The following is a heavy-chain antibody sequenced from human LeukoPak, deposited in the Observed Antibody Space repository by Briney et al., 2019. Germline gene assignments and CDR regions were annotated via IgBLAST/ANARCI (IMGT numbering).Heavy chain of an antibody. CDR3: CLRYCSGTSCPGY. D-gene: IGHD2-8*02. Sequence: GGSLRLSCAASRFTFSDAWLSWVRQAPGKGPEWVGRIKSSAEGGATDYAAPVKGRFTVSRDDSKDTLYLQMNSLKTEDTAVYYCCLRYCSGTSCPGYWGQGTLVTVSS. J-gene: IGHJ4*02. CDR2: IKSSAEGGAT. V-gene: IGHV3-15*01. CDR1: RFTFSDAW.